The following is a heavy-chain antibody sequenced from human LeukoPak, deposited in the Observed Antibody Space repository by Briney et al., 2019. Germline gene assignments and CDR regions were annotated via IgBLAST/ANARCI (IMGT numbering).Heavy chain of an antibody. J-gene: IGHJ3*02. V-gene: IGHV4-39*07. CDR3: ARSGPAAGRPDAFDI. D-gene: IGHD2-2*01. Sequence: SETLSLTCTLSGGSVSSSSFYWGWIRQPPGKGLECIGTIYYSGITYYSSSLKSRVTTSVDTSKNQFSLKLSSVTAADTAVYFCARSGPAAGRPDAFDIWGQGTLVTVSS. CDR1: GGSVSSSSFY. CDR2: IYYSGIT.